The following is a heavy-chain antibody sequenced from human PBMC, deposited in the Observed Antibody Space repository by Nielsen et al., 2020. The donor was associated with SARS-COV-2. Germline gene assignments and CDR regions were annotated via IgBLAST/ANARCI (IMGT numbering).Heavy chain of an antibody. Sequence: WIRQPPGKGLEWVSSISSSSSYIYYADSVKGRFTISRDNAKNSLYLQMNSLRDEDTAVYYCAREGRITIFGVVHYYFDYWGQGTLVTVSS. CDR3: AREGRITIFGVVHYYFDY. D-gene: IGHD3-3*01. V-gene: IGHV3-21*01. J-gene: IGHJ4*02. CDR2: ISSSSSYI.